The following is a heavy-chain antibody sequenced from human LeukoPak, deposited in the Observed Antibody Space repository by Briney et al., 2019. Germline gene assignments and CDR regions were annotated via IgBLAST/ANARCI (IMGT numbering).Heavy chain of an antibody. J-gene: IGHJ3*01. V-gene: IGHV3-30*18. D-gene: IGHD2-21*01. CDR3: AKDSPLIEEAIRWGRNVFDV. Sequence: GGSLRLSCAASGFTFSSYGMPWVRQAPGKGLEWVAVISYDGSNKYYADSVKGRFTISRDNSKNTLYLQMNSLRAEDTAVYYCAKDSPLIEEAIRWGRNVFDVWGQGTMVAVSS. CDR2: ISYDGSNK. CDR1: GFTFSSYG.